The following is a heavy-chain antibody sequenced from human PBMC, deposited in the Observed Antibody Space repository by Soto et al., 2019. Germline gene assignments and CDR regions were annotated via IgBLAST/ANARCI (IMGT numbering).Heavy chain of an antibody. CDR1: GGSISSGGYY. J-gene: IGHJ6*02. Sequence: SETLSLTCAVSGGSISSGGYYWSWIRKPPGKGLEWIGYIYYSGSTYYNPSLKSRVTISVDTSKNQFSLKLSSVTAADTAVYYCARDLTEFYGMDVWGQGTTVTVSS. CDR3: ARDLTEFYGMDV. D-gene: IGHD3-9*01. V-gene: IGHV4-30-4*08. CDR2: IYYSGST.